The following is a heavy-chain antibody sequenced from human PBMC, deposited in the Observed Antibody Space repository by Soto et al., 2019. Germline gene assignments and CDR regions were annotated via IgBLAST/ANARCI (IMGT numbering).Heavy chain of an antibody. V-gene: IGHV3-30-3*01. CDR2: ISLDGNDK. Sequence: GGSLRLSCEVSGTTLNDYAMHWVRQAPGKGLEWIGFISLDGNDKYYADSVKGRFTISRDNSKNTLYLQMNSLRAEDTAVYYCALPGIAAAGAFLWGQGTLVTVSS. CDR1: GTTLNDYA. D-gene: IGHD6-13*01. CDR3: ALPGIAAAGAFL. J-gene: IGHJ4*02.